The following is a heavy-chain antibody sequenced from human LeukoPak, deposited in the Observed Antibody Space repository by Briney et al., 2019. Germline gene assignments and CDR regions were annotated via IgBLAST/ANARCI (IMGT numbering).Heavy chain of an antibody. CDR3: ARRDQGIAAAGTSGDAFDI. CDR1: GYSFSTYW. CDR2: IYPGDSDT. D-gene: IGHD6-13*01. V-gene: IGHV5-51*01. Sequence: GESLKISCKGSGYSFSTYWIAWVRQMPGKGLEWMGIIYPGDSDTRYSPSFQGQVTISADKSISTAYLQWSSLKASDTAMYYCARRDQGIAAAGTSGDAFDIWGQGTMVTVSS. J-gene: IGHJ3*02.